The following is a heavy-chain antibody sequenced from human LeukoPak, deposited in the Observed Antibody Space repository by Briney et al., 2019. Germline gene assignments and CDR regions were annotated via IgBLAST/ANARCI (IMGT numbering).Heavy chain of an antibody. CDR3: ARARGAFNRLDY. J-gene: IGHJ4*02. CDR2: INPNSGGT. D-gene: IGHD1-26*01. CDR1: GYTFTGYY. Sequence: ASVKVSCKASGYTFTGYYMHWVRQAPGQGLEWVGWINPNSGGTNYAQKFQGRVTMTRDTSISTAYMELSRLRSDDTAVYYCARARGAFNRLDYWGQGTLVTVSS. V-gene: IGHV1-2*02.